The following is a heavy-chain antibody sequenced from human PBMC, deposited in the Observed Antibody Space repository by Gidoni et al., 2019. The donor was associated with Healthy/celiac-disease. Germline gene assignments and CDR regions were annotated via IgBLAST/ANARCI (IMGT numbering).Heavy chain of an antibody. CDR3: ARDGSGYDGEYFQH. Sequence: QVQLVESGGGLVKPGGSLRLSCAASGFTFSDYYMSWIRQAPGKGLEWVSYISSSGSTIYYADSALSTHNAKNSLYLQMNSLRAEDTAVYYCARDGSGYDGEYFQHWGQGTLVTVSS. CDR2: ISSSGSTI. J-gene: IGHJ1*01. D-gene: IGHD5-12*01. CDR1: GFTFSDYY. V-gene: IGHV3-11*01.